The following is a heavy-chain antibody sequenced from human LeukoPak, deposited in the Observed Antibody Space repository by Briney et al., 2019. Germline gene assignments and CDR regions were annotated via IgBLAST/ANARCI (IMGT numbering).Heavy chain of an antibody. CDR3: ATEIYCGGDCYSDY. D-gene: IGHD2-21*02. J-gene: IGHJ4*02. V-gene: IGHV4-61*01. Sequence: SETLSLTCTVSGGSVSSGSYYWSWIRQPPGMGLEWIGYIYYSGSTNYNPSLKSRVTISVDTSKNQFSLKLSSVTAADTALYYCATEIYCGGDCYSDYWGQGTLVTVSS. CDR1: GGSVSSGSYY. CDR2: IYYSGST.